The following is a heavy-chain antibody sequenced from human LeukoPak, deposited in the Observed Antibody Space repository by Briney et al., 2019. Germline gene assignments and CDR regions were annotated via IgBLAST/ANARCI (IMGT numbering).Heavy chain of an antibody. CDR1: GGSFSGYY. CDR2: INHSGST. D-gene: IGHD1-26*01. Sequence: SETLSLTCAVYGGSFSGYYWSWIRQPPGKGLERIGEINHSGSTNYNPSLKSRATISVDTSKNQFSLKLSSVTAADTAVYYCARGYSGSYIDYWGQGTLVTVSS. CDR3: ARGYSGSYIDY. V-gene: IGHV4-34*01. J-gene: IGHJ4*02.